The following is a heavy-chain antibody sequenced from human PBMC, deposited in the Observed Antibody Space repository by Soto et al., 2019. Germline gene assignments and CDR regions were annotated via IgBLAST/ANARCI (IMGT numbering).Heavy chain of an antibody. V-gene: IGHV3-74*01. CDR3: TRDHGRLESEGGLSAHY. CDR2: INSDGSST. J-gene: IGHJ4*02. D-gene: IGHD2-15*01. Sequence: PGGSLRLSCAASGFTFSSYWMHWVRQAPGKGLVWVSRINSDGSSTSYADSVKGRFTISRDISKNTVYLQMSSLRAEDTAVYYCTRDHGRLESEGGLSAHYWGQGTLVTVSS. CDR1: GFTFSSYW.